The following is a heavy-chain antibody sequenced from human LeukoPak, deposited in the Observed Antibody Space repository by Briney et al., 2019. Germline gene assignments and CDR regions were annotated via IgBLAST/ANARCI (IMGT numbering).Heavy chain of an antibody. Sequence: ASVKDSCKASGYTFTSYTMHWVRQALGQGLDWMGWISPNSGDTKFAQKFRGRVTMTRDTSISTAYMDLSSLRSDDTALYYCARARSTRNIYGDYVFLFDYWGQGTLVTVSS. CDR2: ISPNSGDT. V-gene: IGHV1-2*02. D-gene: IGHD4-17*01. CDR3: ARARSTRNIYGDYVFLFDY. CDR1: GYTFTSYT. J-gene: IGHJ4*02.